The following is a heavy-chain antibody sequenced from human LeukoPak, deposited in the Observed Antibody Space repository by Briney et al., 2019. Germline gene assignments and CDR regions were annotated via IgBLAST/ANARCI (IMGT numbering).Heavy chain of an antibody. D-gene: IGHD3-16*02. V-gene: IGHV1-18*01. CDR2: ISAYNGYT. Sequence: GASVKVSCKASGYTFTTYGFTWVRQAPGQGLEWMGWISAYNGYTHYAQKLQGRVTMTTDTSTATAYMELRSLRSDDTAVYYCARYIMITFGGVIALRRAFDIWGQGTMVTVSS. CDR3: ARYIMITFGGVIALRRAFDI. J-gene: IGHJ3*02. CDR1: GYTFTTYG.